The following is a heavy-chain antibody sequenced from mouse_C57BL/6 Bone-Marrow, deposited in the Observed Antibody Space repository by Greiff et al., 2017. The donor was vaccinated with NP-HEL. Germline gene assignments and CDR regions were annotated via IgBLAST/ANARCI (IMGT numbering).Heavy chain of an antibody. CDR2: ISNLAYSI. CDR1: GFTFRDYG. CDR3: ARLGSSYDWYFDV. J-gene: IGHJ1*03. D-gene: IGHD1-1*01. V-gene: IGHV5-15*01. Sequence: EVQGVESGGGLVQPGGSLKLSCAASGFTFRDYGMAWVRQAPRKGPEWVAFISNLAYSIYYADTVTGRFTSSSENAKNTLYLEMSSLTSEDTAMYYCARLGSSYDWYFDVWGTGTTGTVSS.